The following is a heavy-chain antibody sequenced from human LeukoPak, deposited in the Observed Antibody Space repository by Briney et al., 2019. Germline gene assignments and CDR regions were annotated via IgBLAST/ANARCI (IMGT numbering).Heavy chain of an antibody. D-gene: IGHD1-1*01. Sequence: PGGSLRLSCAASGFTFSSYSMNWVRQAPGKGLEWVSSISSSSSYIYYADSVKGRFTISGDNAKNSLYLQMNSLRAEDTAVYYCARDRHGSQTGTTSIDYWGQGTLVTVSS. CDR3: ARDRHGSQTGTTSIDY. CDR2: ISSSSSYI. J-gene: IGHJ4*02. V-gene: IGHV3-21*01. CDR1: GFTFSSYS.